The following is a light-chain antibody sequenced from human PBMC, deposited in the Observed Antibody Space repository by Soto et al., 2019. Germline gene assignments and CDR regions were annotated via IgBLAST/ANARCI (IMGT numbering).Light chain of an antibody. CDR3: QSYDSSLSGAV. CDR2: DVS. J-gene: IGLJ7*01. Sequence: QSALTQPASVSGSPGQSITISCTGTSRDVGGYNYVSWYQQHPGKAPKLMIYDVSNRPSGVPDRFSGSKSGTSASLAITGLQAEDEADYYCQSYDSSLSGAVFGGGTQLTVL. CDR1: SRDVGGYNY. V-gene: IGLV2-14*03.